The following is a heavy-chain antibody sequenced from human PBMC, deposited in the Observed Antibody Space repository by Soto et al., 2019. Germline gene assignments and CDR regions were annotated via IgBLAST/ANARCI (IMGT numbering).Heavy chain of an antibody. CDR3: ARGHCSSTSCYYYYYYGMDV. Sequence: GGSLRLSCAASGFTFSSYGMHWVRQAPGKGLEWVAVIWYDGSNKYYADSVKGRFTISRDNSKNTLYLQMNSLRAEDTAVYYCARGHCSSTSCYYYYYYGMDVWGQGTTVTVSS. V-gene: IGHV3-33*01. CDR2: IWYDGSNK. J-gene: IGHJ6*02. D-gene: IGHD2-2*01. CDR1: GFTFSSYG.